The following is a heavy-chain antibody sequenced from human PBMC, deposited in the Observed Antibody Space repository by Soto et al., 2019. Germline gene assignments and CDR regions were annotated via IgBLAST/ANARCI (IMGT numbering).Heavy chain of an antibody. CDR3: ARQYSTSFDYYGLEV. CDR2: TYYRSKWHY. CDR1: GDTVPSHTAA. Sequence: QSLSLTCVISGDTVPSHTAAWNWIRQSPSRGLEWLGRTYYRSKWHYHYAVSVNSRISINPDTSKNQFSLQLISVTPDDTAVYFCARQYSTSFDYYGLEVWDQGTTVTVSS. D-gene: IGHD6-6*01. J-gene: IGHJ6*02. V-gene: IGHV6-1*01.